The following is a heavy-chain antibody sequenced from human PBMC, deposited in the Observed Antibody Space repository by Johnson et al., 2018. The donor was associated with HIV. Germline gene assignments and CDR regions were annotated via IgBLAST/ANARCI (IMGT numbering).Heavy chain of an antibody. V-gene: IGHV3-23*04. Sequence: VQLVESGGGLVQPGGSLRLSCGASGFSVSDSYMNWVRQAPGQGLEWVSGISGSGGRPYYADSVKGRFTISRDNSKNTTYLQMNSLRAEDTAVYYCARVLGFTIDAFDLWGRGTMVTVSS. CDR3: ARVLGFTIDAFDL. CDR2: ISGSGGRP. D-gene: IGHD5-24*01. J-gene: IGHJ3*01. CDR1: GFSVSDSY.